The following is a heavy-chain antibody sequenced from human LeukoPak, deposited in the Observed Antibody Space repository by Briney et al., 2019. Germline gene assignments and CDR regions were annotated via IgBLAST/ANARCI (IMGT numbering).Heavy chain of an antibody. V-gene: IGHV3-15*01. D-gene: IGHD2-8*01. J-gene: IGHJ4*02. CDR2: IKSNPDGGTT. Sequence: GGSLRLFCAASGIFFSNAWMSWVRQAPGKGLEWIGRIKSNPDGGTTDYSAPVIGRFSISRDDSKNTLYLQMNSLKIEDTAVYYCAPRVNGGYLDWRQGTLVTVSS. CDR1: GIFFSNAW. CDR3: APRVNGGYLD.